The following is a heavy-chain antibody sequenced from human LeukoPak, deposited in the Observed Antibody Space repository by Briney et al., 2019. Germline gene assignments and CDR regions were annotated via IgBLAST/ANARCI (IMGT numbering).Heavy chain of an antibody. Sequence: PSETLSLTCAVSGGSVGSGGHFWSWIRQPPGKGLEWIGYIYSTGSTNCNPSLKSRITMSVDTSKNQFSLKLSSVIAADTAVYYCARTKSQSGSYRYYFDSWGQGTLVTVSS. J-gene: IGHJ4*02. V-gene: IGHV4-61*08. CDR2: IYSTGST. CDR3: ARTKSQSGSYRYYFDS. CDR1: GGSVGSGGHF. D-gene: IGHD1-26*01.